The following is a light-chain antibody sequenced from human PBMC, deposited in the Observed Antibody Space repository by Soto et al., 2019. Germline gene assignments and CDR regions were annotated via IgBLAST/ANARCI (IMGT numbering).Light chain of an antibody. CDR2: EVS. CDR3: SSYTTSNYVV. J-gene: IGLJ2*01. CDR1: SSDVGGYNY. V-gene: IGLV2-14*01. Sequence: QSALTQPASVSGSPGQSITISCTGTSSDVGGYNYVSWYQQYSGKAPKLMIYEVSNRPSGVSNRFSGSKSGNTASLTISGLQSEDEADYHCSSYTTSNYVVFGGGTKLPVL.